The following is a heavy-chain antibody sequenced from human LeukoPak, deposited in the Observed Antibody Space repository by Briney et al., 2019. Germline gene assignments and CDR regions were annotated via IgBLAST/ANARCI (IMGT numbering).Heavy chain of an antibody. CDR3: AGRGIVTGYFDF. Sequence: PSETLSLTCTVSGDSITNSNFYRGWIRQSPGKGLEWIGSIFHSGSTNYNPSLKSRVTISVDTSKNQFYLRVRSVTAAETALYYCAGRGIVTGYFDFWGRGTLVTVSS. CDR2: IFHSGST. CDR1: GDSITNSNFY. V-gene: IGHV4-39*01. J-gene: IGHJ4*02. D-gene: IGHD3-9*01.